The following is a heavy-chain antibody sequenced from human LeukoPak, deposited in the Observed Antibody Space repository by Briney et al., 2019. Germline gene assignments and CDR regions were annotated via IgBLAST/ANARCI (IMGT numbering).Heavy chain of an antibody. J-gene: IGHJ3*02. Sequence: SETLSLTCAVYAGSFSGYYWSWIRQPPGRGLVWIGEINHSGTTNYNPTLKSRVTISVDTTKNPFSLKLSSVTAADAAVYYCARDPGYCSGGSCYGHDAFDIWGQGTMVTVSS. CDR3: ARDPGYCSGGSCYGHDAFDI. CDR2: INHSGTT. CDR1: AGSFSGYY. V-gene: IGHV4-34*01. D-gene: IGHD2-15*01.